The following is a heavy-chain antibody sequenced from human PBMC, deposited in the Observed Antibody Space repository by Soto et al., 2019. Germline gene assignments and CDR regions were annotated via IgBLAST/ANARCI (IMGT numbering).Heavy chain of an antibody. CDR1: GYTSTSYG. J-gene: IGHJ5*02. CDR3: ARSKYYYGSGSYYNENWFDP. Sequence: ASVKVSCKASGYTSTSYGISWVRQAPGQGLEWMGWISAYNGNTNYAQKLQGRVTMTTDTSTSTAYMELRSLRSDDTAVYYCARSKYYYGSGSYYNENWFDPWGQGTLVTVSS. V-gene: IGHV1-18*01. CDR2: ISAYNGNT. D-gene: IGHD3-10*01.